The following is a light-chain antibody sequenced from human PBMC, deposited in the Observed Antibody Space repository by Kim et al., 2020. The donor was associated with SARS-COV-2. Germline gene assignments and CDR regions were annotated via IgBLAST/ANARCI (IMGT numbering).Light chain of an antibody. V-gene: IGKV1-39*01. Sequence: ASVGDSVTITCRASNSISSYLIWYQQKPGKAPRQLFYAATSLQGGVPSRFSGSGSGTDFTLAISSLQPEDFATYYCQQSYSTPRTFGQGTKVEIK. CDR1: NSISSY. J-gene: IGKJ1*01. CDR3: QQSYSTPRT. CDR2: AAT.